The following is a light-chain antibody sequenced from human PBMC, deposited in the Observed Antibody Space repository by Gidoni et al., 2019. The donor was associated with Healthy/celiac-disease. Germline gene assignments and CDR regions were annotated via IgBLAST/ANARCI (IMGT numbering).Light chain of an antibody. CDR2: EIS. CDR1: SSNIGGYDY. J-gene: IGLJ1*01. CDR3: SSYVHMDSCV. V-gene: IGLV2-8*01. Sequence: QSALTQPPSASGSPGQSVTISCSGTSSNIGGYDYVSWYQQHPGNAPNLIIYEISTRPSGAHDRFSGTKCGNTASLTVSGLQAEDEDDYYCSSYVHMDSCVFGAGTKVTVL.